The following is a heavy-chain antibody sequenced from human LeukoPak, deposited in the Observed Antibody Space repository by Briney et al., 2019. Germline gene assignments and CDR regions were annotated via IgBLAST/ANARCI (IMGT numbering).Heavy chain of an antibody. Sequence: GDSLTLSCAASGLTLSKPWMSWAPHPPGKGLEWGGRIKSKTEGATTDYAAPVKGRATISRDDSKNTLYLQMMSLKPEGPAVYYCSIDLTTGVYFWGEGTLVTVSS. D-gene: IGHD4-11*01. J-gene: IGHJ4*02. V-gene: IGHV3-15*01. CDR2: IKSKTEGATT. CDR1: GLTLSKPW. CDR3: SIDLTTGVYF.